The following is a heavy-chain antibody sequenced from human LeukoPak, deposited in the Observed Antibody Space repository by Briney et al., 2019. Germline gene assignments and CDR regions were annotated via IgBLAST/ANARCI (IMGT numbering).Heavy chain of an antibody. V-gene: IGHV3-48*02. Sequence: PGGSLRLSCAASGFTFSSYSMNWVRQAPGKGLEWVSYISSSSSTIYYADSVKGRFTISRDNAKNSLYLQMNRLRDEDTAVYYCAREALLAAPPVNAFDIWGQGTMVTVSS. CDR2: ISSSSSTI. D-gene: IGHD2-15*01. CDR3: AREALLAAPPVNAFDI. J-gene: IGHJ3*02. CDR1: GFTFSSYS.